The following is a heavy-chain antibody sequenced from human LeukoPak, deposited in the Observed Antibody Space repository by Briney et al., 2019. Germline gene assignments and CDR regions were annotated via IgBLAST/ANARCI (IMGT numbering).Heavy chain of an antibody. V-gene: IGHV1-18*01. D-gene: IGHD5-12*01. J-gene: IGHJ4*02. CDR1: GYTFSSYG. Sequence: ASVKVSCKASGYTFSSYGIAWVRQAPGQGLEWMGWISGYNGNTNYAQKLQGRISITTDTSTTTAYMEVRSLTSDDTALYYCARSSLGKITEGPFDDWGQGTLVTVSS. CDR3: ARSSLGKITEGPFDD. CDR2: ISGYNGNT.